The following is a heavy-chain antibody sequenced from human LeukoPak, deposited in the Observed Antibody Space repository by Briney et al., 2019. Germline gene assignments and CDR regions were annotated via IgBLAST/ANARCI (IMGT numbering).Heavy chain of an antibody. J-gene: IGHJ4*02. CDR1: GGSFSGYY. V-gene: IGHV4-34*01. CDR2: INHSGST. Sequence: SETLSLTCAVYGGSFSGYYWSWIRQPPGKGLEWIGGINHSGSTNYNPSLKSRVTISVDTSKNQFSLKLSSVTAADTAVYYCARGPSYYYDSSGYYYWGQGTLVTVSS. D-gene: IGHD3-22*01. CDR3: ARGPSYYYDSSGYYY.